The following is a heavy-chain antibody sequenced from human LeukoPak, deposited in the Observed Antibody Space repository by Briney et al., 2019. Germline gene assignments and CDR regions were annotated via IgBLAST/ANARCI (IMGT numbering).Heavy chain of an antibody. Sequence: SETLSLTCTVSGGSISSSYWSWIRQPPGKGLEWIGYVYHSGSTNYSPSLKSRVTISIDTSKNHFSLKLSSVTAADTAVYYCARRSISWFDSWGQGTLVTVSS. J-gene: IGHJ5*01. V-gene: IGHV4-59*08. CDR1: GGSISSSY. CDR3: ARRSISWFDS. CDR2: VYHSGST.